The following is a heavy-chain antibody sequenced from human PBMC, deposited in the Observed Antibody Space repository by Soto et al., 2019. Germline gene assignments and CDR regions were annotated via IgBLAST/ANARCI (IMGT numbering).Heavy chain of an antibody. Sequence: ASVKVSCKPSGDTFTNFGLSWVRQAPGQGLERMGWIATYNTNRNYAQKFQGRHTLTTDTSTSTAYMELKSLGYDDTAVYYCARVLRGVVNWFDPWGQGTLVTVSS. CDR3: ARVLRGVVNWFDP. CDR1: GDTFTNFG. D-gene: IGHD3-10*01. CDR2: IATYNTNR. V-gene: IGHV1-18*01. J-gene: IGHJ5*02.